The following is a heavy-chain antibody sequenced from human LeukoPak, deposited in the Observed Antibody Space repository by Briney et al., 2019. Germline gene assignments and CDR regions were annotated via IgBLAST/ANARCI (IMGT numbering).Heavy chain of an antibody. V-gene: IGHV4-38-2*02. CDR3: ARNWGFYFDY. CDR1: GYSISSGYY. Sequence: SETLSLTCTVSGYSISSGYYWGWIRQPPGKGLEWIGSIYHSGSTYYNPSLKSRVTISVDTSKNQFSLKLSSVTAADTAVYYCARNWGFYFDYWGQGTLVIVSP. D-gene: IGHD7-27*01. CDR2: IYHSGST. J-gene: IGHJ4*02.